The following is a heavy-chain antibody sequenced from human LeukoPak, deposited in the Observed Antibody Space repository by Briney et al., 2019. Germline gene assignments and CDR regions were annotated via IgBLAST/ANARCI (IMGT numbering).Heavy chain of an antibody. CDR3: ARAMVRGVIITVNDAFDI. V-gene: IGHV1-2*02. CDR1: VYTFTVYY. CDR2: INPNSGGT. D-gene: IGHD3-10*01. J-gene: IGHJ3*02. Sequence: ASVKVSCKASVYTFTVYYMHWVRQAPGQGLEWMGWINPNSGGTNYAQKFQGRVTITRDTSISTAYMELSRLRSDDTAVYYCARAMVRGVIITVNDAFDIWGQGTMVTVSS.